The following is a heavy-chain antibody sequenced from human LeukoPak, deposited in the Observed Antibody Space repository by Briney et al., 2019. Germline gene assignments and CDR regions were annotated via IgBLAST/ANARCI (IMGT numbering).Heavy chain of an antibody. V-gene: IGHV5-51*01. D-gene: IGHD5-18*01. CDR1: GYSFTSHW. CDR2: IYPGDSDT. J-gene: IGHJ4*02. Sequence: GESLKISCKGSGYSFTSHWIGWVRQMPGKGLEWMGIIYPGDSDTRYSPSFQGQVTISADKSISTAYLQWSSLKASDTAMYYCARRTAMALPQFDYWGQGTLVTVSS. CDR3: ARRTAMALPQFDY.